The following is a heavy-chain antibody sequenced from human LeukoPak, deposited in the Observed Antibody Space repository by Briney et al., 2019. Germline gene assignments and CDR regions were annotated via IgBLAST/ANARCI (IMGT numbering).Heavy chain of an antibody. Sequence: PGGSLRLSCAASGFTFSNSGMNWVRQAPGKGLEWVSYISRSGTTIYYADSVKGRFTISRDNAKNSLYLQMNSLRAEDTAVYYCARERLATHLYYYYYYYMDAWGKGTTVTISS. J-gene: IGHJ6*03. V-gene: IGHV3-48*04. CDR3: ARERLATHLYYYYYYYMDA. CDR2: ISRSGTTI. CDR1: GFTFSNSG. D-gene: IGHD5-12*01.